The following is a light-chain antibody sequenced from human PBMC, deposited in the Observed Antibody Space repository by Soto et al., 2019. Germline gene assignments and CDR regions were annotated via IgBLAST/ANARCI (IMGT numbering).Light chain of an antibody. CDR3: AAWDDSLNGYVA. J-gene: IGLJ2*01. CDR2: GSY. V-gene: IGLV1-44*01. CDR1: SSNIGSNT. Sequence: QSVLTQPPSASGTPGQRVTISCSGSSSNIGSNTVNWYQQLPGTAPKLLIYGSYQRPSGVPDRFSGSKSGTSASLAISGLQSEDEADYYCAAWDDSLNGYVAFGGGTKLTV.